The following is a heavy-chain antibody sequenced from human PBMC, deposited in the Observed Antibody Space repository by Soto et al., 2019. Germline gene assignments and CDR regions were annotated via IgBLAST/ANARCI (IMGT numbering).Heavy chain of an antibody. CDR3: ARDPSPDSSGWYYFDY. D-gene: IGHD6-19*01. CDR2: IGTSGTPV. J-gene: IGHJ4*02. Sequence: EVQLEESGGALVQPGGSLRLSCAASGFTFKTYNMNWVRQAPGKGLEWVSYIGTSGTPVYYADSVKGRFTISRDNPKNSLFLQMHSLRDEDTALYFCARDPSPDSSGWYYFDYWGQGTLVTVSS. CDR1: GFTFKTYN. V-gene: IGHV3-48*02.